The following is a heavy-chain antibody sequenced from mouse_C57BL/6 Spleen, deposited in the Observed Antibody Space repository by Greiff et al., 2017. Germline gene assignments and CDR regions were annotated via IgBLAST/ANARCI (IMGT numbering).Heavy chain of an antibody. J-gene: IGHJ3*01. D-gene: IGHD2-5*01. CDR1: GFTFSSYG. V-gene: IGHV5-6*01. Sequence: EVQLVESGGDLVKPGGSLKLSCAASGFTFSSYGMSWVRQTPDKRLEWVATISSGGSYTYYPDSVKGRFTISRDNAKNTLYLQMSSLKSEDTAMYYCASCYSNWFAYWGQGTLVTVSA. CDR2: ISSGGSYT. CDR3: ASCYSNWFAY.